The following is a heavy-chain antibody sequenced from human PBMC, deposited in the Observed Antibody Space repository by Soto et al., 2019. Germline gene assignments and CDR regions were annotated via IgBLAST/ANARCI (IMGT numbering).Heavy chain of an antibody. CDR1: GGPIYSSSYS. CDR2: IYYSGST. V-gene: IGHV4-39*01. D-gene: IGHD4-17*01. J-gene: IGHJ4*02. Sequence: QVQLQESGPGLVKPSETLSLTCVGSGGPIYSSSYSWGWIRQAPGKGLGWIGSIYYSGSTYYNPCLKSRVTISVDTPRSQFSLKLTSVTAADTAVYYCVRQTNFHGNNRFFDYWCQGTLVTVSS. CDR3: VRQTNFHGNNRFFDY.